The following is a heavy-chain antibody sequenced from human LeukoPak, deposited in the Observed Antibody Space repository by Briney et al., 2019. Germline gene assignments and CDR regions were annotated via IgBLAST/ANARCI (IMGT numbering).Heavy chain of an antibody. J-gene: IGHJ3*02. D-gene: IGHD3-10*01. Sequence: SETLSLTCTVSGGSISRNYWSWIRKSPGRGLEWIGYIYYSGSTHYNPSLKSRVTISVDTSKNQFSLKLSSVTAADTAVYYCARVGSYIPRFDIWGQGTMVTVSS. V-gene: IGHV4-59*01. CDR3: ARVGSYIPRFDI. CDR1: GGSISRNY. CDR2: IYYSGST.